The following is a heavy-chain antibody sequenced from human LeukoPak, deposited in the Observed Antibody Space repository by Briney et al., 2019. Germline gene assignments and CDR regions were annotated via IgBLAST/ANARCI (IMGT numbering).Heavy chain of an antibody. Sequence: ASVKVSCKASGYTFTGYYMHWVRQAPGQGLEWMGWMNPNSGNTGYAQKFQGRVTMTRNTSISTAYMELSSLRSEDTAVYYCARGRVVVVVAANYYYGMDVWGQGTTVTVSS. CDR1: GYTFTGYY. D-gene: IGHD2-15*01. CDR3: ARGRVVVVVAANYYYGMDV. CDR2: MNPNSGNT. V-gene: IGHV1-8*02. J-gene: IGHJ6*02.